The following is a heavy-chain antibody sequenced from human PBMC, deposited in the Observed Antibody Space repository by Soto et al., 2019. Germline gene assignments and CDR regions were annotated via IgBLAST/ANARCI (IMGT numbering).Heavy chain of an antibody. CDR3: AKDGPHFDMDV. Sequence: PGGSLRLSCAASTTTFSTSGWHWVRQAPGTGLEWVAFPSTDGITKTYGDSVKGRFTISRDNPEKMVFLQMNSLRSDDTAIYDCAKDGPHFDMDVWGQGTTVTVSS. D-gene: IGHD3-9*01. J-gene: IGHJ6*02. CDR1: TTTFSTSG. V-gene: IGHV3-30*02. CDR2: PSTDGITK.